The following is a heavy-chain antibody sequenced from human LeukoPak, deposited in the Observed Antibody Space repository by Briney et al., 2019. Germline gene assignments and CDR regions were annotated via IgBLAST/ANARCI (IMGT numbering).Heavy chain of an antibody. CDR2: ITDNGGST. J-gene: IGHJ4*02. D-gene: IGHD3-22*01. CDR1: GFTFSSSA. CDR3: ARDYDSSGFYYFDY. V-gene: IGHV3-23*01. Sequence: GGSLRLSCVASGFTFSSSAMSWVRQAPGKGPEWVSTITDNGGSTYLVDSVKGRFTISRDNSKNTLHLQMNSLRAEDTAVYYCARDYDSSGFYYFDYWGQGTLVTVSS.